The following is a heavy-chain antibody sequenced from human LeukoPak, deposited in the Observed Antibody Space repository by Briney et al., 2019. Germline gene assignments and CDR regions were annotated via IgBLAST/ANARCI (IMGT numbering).Heavy chain of an antibody. D-gene: IGHD3-22*01. J-gene: IGHJ4*02. CDR3: ARQRYYYDSSGYYSTFDY. CDR1: GGSISSYY. CDR2: IYYSGST. Sequence: SETLSLTCTVSGGSISSYYWTWIRQPPGKGLEWIGYIYYSGSTNYNPSLKSRVTISVDTSKNQFSLKLSSVTAADTAVYYCARQRYYYDSSGYYSTFDYWGQGTLVTVSS. V-gene: IGHV4-59*08.